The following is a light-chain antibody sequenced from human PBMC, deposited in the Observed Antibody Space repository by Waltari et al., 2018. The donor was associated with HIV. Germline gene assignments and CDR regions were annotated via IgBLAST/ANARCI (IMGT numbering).Light chain of an antibody. V-gene: IGLV1-44*01. CDR1: SSNIRSTP. J-gene: IGLJ1*01. Sequence: QSVLTQPPSASATPGQRFTLSCSGSSSNIRSTPVTWYQQYSGTAPKLLISINDQRPSGVPARFSGSKSGTSASLAITGLQSEDEADYYCAAWDDNLDAYVFGTGTKVTVL. CDR2: IND. CDR3: AAWDDNLDAYV.